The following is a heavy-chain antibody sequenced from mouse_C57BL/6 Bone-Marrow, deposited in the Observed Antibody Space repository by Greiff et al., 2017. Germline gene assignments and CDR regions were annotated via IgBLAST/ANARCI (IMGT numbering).Heavy chain of an antibody. CDR2: INPNNGGT. J-gene: IGHJ1*03. CDR1: GYTFTDYN. D-gene: IGHD1-1*01. V-gene: IGHV1-22*01. CDR3: ARERYYYGSSFYWYFDV. Sequence: VQLQQSGPELVKPGASVKMSCKASGYTFTDYNMHWVKQSHGKSLEWIGYINPNNGGTSYNQKFKGKATLTVNKSSRTAYMELRSLTSEDSAVYYCARERYYYGSSFYWYFDVWGTGTTVTVSS.